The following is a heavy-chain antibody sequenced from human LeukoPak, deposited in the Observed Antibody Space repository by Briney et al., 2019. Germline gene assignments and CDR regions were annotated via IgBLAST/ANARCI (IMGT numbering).Heavy chain of an antibody. CDR2: LSGSGTTT. V-gene: IGHV3-23*01. CDR1: GFTFSNSA. Sequence: GGSLRLSCAASGFTFSNSAMSWVRQAPGKGLEWVSTLSGSGTTTYYADSVKGRFTISRDNSKNTLYLQMNSLRAEDTAVYYCAKGIYSSSWSYFDYWGHGTLVTVSS. J-gene: IGHJ4*01. CDR3: AKGIYSSSWSYFDY. D-gene: IGHD6-13*01.